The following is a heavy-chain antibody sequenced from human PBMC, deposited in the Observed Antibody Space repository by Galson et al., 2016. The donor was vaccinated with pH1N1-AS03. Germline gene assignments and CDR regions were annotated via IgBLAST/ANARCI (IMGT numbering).Heavy chain of an antibody. J-gene: IGHJ6*02. V-gene: IGHV1-2*04. CDR1: GYIFTGFY. CDR2: INTDSGVT. CDR3: ARDPRGPCSSATCATTYYFGMDV. D-gene: IGHD1-26*01. Sequence: SVKVSCKASGYIFTGFYVHWVRQAPGQGLEWMGWINTDSGVTNYARRFQAWVTMTGDTSISTAYMELHGLKSDDTAVYYCARDPRGPCSSATCATTYYFGMDVWGQGTTVIVSS.